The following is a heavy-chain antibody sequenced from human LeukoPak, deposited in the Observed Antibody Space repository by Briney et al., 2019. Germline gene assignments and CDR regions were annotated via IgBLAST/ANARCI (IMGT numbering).Heavy chain of an antibody. CDR1: GGSVYSGAYY. CDR3: ARSRDGLSYYFDY. V-gene: IGHV4-31*03. Sequence: SSQTLSLTCIVSGGSVYSGAYYWNWIRQHPEKGLEWIGHIFYTGRTNFTPSLKSRVTISVDTSKNQFSLKLSSVTAADTAVYYCARSRDGLSYYFDYWGQGTLVTVSS. CDR2: IFYTGRT. D-gene: IGHD3-16*01. J-gene: IGHJ4*02.